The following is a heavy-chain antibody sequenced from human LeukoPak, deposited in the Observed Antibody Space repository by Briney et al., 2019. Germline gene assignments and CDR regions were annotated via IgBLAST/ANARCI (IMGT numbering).Heavy chain of an antibody. CDR3: ARDRHGMAV. Sequence: PGGSLRLSCAASGFTFSSYAMNWVRQAPGKGLEWVSAICSNDNNTYYANSVKGRFTISRDNSKNTLSLQLNSLRAEDTAVYYCARDRHGMAVWGQGTTVVVSS. CDR2: ICSNDNNT. V-gene: IGHV3-23*01. J-gene: IGHJ6*02. CDR1: GFTFSSYA.